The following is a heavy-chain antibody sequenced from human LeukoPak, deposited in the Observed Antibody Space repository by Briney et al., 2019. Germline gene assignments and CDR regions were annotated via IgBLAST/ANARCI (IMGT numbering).Heavy chain of an antibody. V-gene: IGHV4-4*03. Sequence: PPGSLSLTCAVSGASISSGYWWSWVRQLPGKGLEWLGSIFYTGITYYNPSLRGRVTISVDTTKNQFSLKLSSVTAADTAVYYCARHSPFDSWGQGTLVTVSS. J-gene: IGHJ4*02. CDR1: GASISSGYW. CDR2: IFYTGIT. CDR3: ARHSPFDS.